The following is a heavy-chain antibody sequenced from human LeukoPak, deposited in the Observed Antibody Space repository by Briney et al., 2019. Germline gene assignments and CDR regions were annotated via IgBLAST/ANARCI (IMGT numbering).Heavy chain of an antibody. D-gene: IGHD1-26*01. Sequence: GGSLRLSCVASGFTFSSYSMNWVRQAPGTGLEWVSSISSSSSYIYYADSVKGRFTIFRDNAKNSLYLQMNSLRAEDTAVYYCAKDLGKRDGAFDIWGQGTMVTVSS. V-gene: IGHV3-21*04. J-gene: IGHJ3*02. CDR2: ISSSSSYI. CDR3: AKDLGKRDGAFDI. CDR1: GFTFSSYS.